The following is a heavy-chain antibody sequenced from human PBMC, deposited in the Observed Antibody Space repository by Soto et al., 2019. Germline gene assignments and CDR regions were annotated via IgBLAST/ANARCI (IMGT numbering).Heavy chain of an antibody. CDR3: AIYGGNSVYFDY. CDR1: GGSISSYY. Sequence: ASETLSLTCTVSGGSISSYYWNWIRQPPGKGLEWIGDIYYGGGTNYNPSLKSRVTISVYTSKNQFSLKLSSVTAADTAVYYCAIYGGNSVYFDYWGQGTLVTVSS. D-gene: IGHD4-17*01. V-gene: IGHV4-59*08. CDR2: IYYGGGT. J-gene: IGHJ4*02.